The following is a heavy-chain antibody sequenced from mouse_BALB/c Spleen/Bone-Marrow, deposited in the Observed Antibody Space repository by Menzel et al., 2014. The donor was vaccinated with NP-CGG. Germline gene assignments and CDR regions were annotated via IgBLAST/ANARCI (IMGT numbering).Heavy chain of an antibody. V-gene: IGHV3-1*02. CDR2: IHYNGYT. D-gene: IGHD1-1*01. CDR1: AYSITSGYG. CDR3: ARETSIVADFDY. J-gene: IGHJ2*01. Sequence: EVKLVESGPDLVKPSQSVSLTCTVTAYSITSGYGWHWIRQFPGNKLEWMAYIHYNGYTDYNPSLKGRISITRDTSKNQFFLQLNSVTTEDTATYYCARETSIVADFDYWGQGTTLTVSS.